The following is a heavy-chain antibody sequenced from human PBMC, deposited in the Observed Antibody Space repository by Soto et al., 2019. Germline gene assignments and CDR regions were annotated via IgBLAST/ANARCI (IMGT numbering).Heavy chain of an antibody. CDR3: TTPAGDSSGYYYYYYGMDV. CDR2: IKSKTDGGTT. CDR1: GFTFSNAW. D-gene: IGHD3-22*01. Sequence: ESGGGLVKPGGSLRLSCAASGFTFSNAWMSWVRQAPGKGLEWVGRIKSKTDGGTTDYAAPVKGRFTISRDDSKNTLYLQMNSLKTEDTAVYYCTTPAGDSSGYYYYYYGMDVWGQGTTVTVSS. J-gene: IGHJ6*02. V-gene: IGHV3-15*01.